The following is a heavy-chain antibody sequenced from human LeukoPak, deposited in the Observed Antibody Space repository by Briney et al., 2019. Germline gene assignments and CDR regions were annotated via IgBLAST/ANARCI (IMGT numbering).Heavy chain of an antibody. CDR1: GGSFSGYY. D-gene: IGHD3-3*01. CDR3: ARGSTRITIFGVVITAQIDY. CDR2: INHSGST. V-gene: IGHV4-34*01. J-gene: IGHJ4*02. Sequence: SSETLSLTCAVYGGSFSGYYWSWIRQPPGKGLEWIGEINHSGSTNYNPSPKSRVTISVDRSKNQFSLKLSSVTAADTAVYYCARGSTRITIFGVVITAQIDYWGQGTLVTVSS.